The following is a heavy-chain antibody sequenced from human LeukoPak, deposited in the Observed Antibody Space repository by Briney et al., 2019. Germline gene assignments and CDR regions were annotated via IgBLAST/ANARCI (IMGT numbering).Heavy chain of an antibody. CDR1: GGSISSYY. J-gene: IGHJ4*02. Sequence: SETLSLTCTVSGGSISSYYWSWIRQPPGKGLEWIGYIYYSGSTNYNPSLKSRVTISVDTSKNQFSLKLSSVTAADTAVYYCARYVWGSYPTFEDYWGQGTLVTVSS. CDR3: ARYVWGSYPTFEDY. V-gene: IGHV4-59*01. D-gene: IGHD3-16*02. CDR2: IYYSGST.